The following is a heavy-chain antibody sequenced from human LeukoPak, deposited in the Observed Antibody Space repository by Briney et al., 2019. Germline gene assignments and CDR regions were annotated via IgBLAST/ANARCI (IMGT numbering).Heavy chain of an antibody. Sequence: PSETLSLTCTVSGGSIDRSSYYWGWIRQPPGEGLEWIGSIYYSGNTYYNSSLKSRITISVNTTKNQFSLKLSSVTAADTAVYYCARVVRFLEWLQLRYGMDVWGQGTTVTVSS. CDR2: IYYSGNT. J-gene: IGHJ6*02. D-gene: IGHD3-3*01. V-gene: IGHV4-39*01. CDR3: ARVVRFLEWLQLRYGMDV. CDR1: GGSIDRSSYY.